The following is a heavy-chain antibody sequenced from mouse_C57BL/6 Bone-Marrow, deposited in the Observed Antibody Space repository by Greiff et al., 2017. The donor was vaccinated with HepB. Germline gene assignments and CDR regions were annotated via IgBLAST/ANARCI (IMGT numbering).Heavy chain of an antibody. CDR1: GYTFTSYW. J-gene: IGHJ4*01. Sequence: VQLQQPGTELVKPGASVKLSCKASGYTFTSYWMHWVKQRPGQGLEWIGNINPSNGGTNYNEKVKSKATLTVDKATSTAYMQLSSLTSEDSAVYYCARPAYYSNGAMDYWGQGTSVTVSS. D-gene: IGHD2-5*01. CDR2: INPSNGGT. CDR3: ARPAYYSNGAMDY. V-gene: IGHV1-53*01.